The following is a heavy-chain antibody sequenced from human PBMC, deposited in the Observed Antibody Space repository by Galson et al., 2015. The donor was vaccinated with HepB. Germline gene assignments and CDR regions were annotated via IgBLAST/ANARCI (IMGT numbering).Heavy chain of an antibody. J-gene: IGHJ3*02. CDR1: GFTFSSYS. CDR2: ISSSSSTI. CDR3: AREGFGSYYGFGAFDI. D-gene: IGHD1-26*01. V-gene: IGHV3-48*01. Sequence: SLRLSCAAPGFTFSSYSMNWVRQAPGKGLEWVSYISSSSSTIYYADSVKGRFTISRDNAKNSLYLQMNSLRAEDTAVYYCAREGFGSYYGFGAFDIWGQGTMVTVSS.